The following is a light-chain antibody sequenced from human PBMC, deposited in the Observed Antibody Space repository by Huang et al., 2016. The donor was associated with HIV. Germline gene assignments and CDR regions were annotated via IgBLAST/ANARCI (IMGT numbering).Light chain of an antibody. Sequence: DIVVTQSPDSLAVSLGVRATITCKTSQSVSYSSNNKHYVSWYQQKAGQTPRLIIYGASTRESGVPDRFSGSESGIDFTLTISNLQAEDVAVYYCQQYYTTPYTFGQGTKLEI. V-gene: IGKV4-1*01. CDR1: QSVSYSSNNKHY. J-gene: IGKJ2*01. CDR2: GAS. CDR3: QQYYTTPYT.